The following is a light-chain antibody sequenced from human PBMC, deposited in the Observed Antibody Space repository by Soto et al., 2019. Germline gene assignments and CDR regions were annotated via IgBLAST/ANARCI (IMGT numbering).Light chain of an antibody. CDR1: SSNIGAGYN. Sequence: QSVLTQPPSVSGAPGQRVTISCTGSSSNIGAGYNLHWYRQLPGTAPKLLIYGNSNRPSGVPDRFSGSKSGTSASLAITGLQAEDVADYYCQSYDSRLSGVVFGGGTKLTVL. J-gene: IGLJ2*01. CDR2: GNS. V-gene: IGLV1-40*01. CDR3: QSYDSRLSGVV.